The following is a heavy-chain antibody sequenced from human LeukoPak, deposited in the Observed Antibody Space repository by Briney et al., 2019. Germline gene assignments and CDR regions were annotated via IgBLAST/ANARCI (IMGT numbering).Heavy chain of an antibody. V-gene: IGHV5-10-1*01. CDR1: GYSFTSYW. Sequence: GESLKISSKGSGYSFTSYWISWVRKMPGTGLEWMGRIDPSDSYTNYSPSFQGHVTISADKSISTAYLQWSSLKASDTAMYYCASPRYDSSGYYPHVAFDIWGQGTMVTVSS. J-gene: IGHJ3*02. D-gene: IGHD3-22*01. CDR2: IDPSDSYT. CDR3: ASPRYDSSGYYPHVAFDI.